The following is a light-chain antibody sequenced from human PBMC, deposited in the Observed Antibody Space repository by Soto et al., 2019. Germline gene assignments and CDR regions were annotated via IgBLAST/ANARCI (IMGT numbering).Light chain of an antibody. CDR3: QQSYTTPLN. J-gene: IGKJ4*01. Sequence: DIQMTQSPSSLSASVGDRVTITCRASQSISSYLHWYQQKPGKAPKLLIYAASSLQTGVPSRFSGSGSGTHFALTITSLQPEDFATYYCQQSYTTPLNFGGGTKWIS. V-gene: IGKV1-39*01. CDR2: AAS. CDR1: QSISSY.